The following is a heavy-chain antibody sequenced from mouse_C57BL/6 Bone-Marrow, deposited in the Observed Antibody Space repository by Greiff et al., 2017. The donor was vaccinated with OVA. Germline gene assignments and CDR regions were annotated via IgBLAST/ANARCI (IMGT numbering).Heavy chain of an antibody. CDR2: ISSGGSYT. D-gene: IGHD3-2*02. CDR3: GSHSGGQLRLRAWFAY. V-gene: IGHV5-6*01. Sequence: EVQRVESGGDLVKPGGSLKLSCAASGFTFSSYGMSWVRQTPDKRLEWVATISSGGSYTYYPDSVKGRFTISRDNAKNTLYMQMSSLKSEDTAMYSCGSHSGGQLRLRAWFAYWGQGTLVTVSA. CDR1: GFTFSSYG. J-gene: IGHJ3*01.